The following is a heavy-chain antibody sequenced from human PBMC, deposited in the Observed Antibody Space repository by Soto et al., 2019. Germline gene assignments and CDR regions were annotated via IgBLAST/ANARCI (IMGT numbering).Heavy chain of an antibody. CDR3: ARLYCSSIFCLPAYYHYLLAV. D-gene: IGHD2-2*01. CDR1: GGSISSSSYY. V-gene: IGHV4-39*01. Sequence: SETLSLTCTVSGGSISSSSYYWGWIRQPPGKGLEWIGSIYYSGSTYYNPSLKSRVTISVDTSKNQFSLKLSSVTAADTAVYYCARLYCSSIFCLPAYYHYLLAVCGQGTSVPGSS. J-gene: IGHJ6*02. CDR2: IYYSGST.